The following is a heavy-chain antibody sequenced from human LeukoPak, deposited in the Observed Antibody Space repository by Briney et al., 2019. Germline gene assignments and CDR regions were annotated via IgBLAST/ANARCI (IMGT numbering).Heavy chain of an antibody. CDR3: ARGRITMVRGVLD. V-gene: IGHV4-31*03. CDR1: GGSISSGGYY. Sequence: SETLSLTCTVSGGSISSGGYYWSWIRQHPGKGLEWIGYIYYSGSTYYNPSLKSRVTISVDTSKNQFSLKLSSVTAADTAVYYCARGRITMVRGVLDWGQGTLVTVSS. J-gene: IGHJ4*02. CDR2: IYYSGST. D-gene: IGHD3-10*01.